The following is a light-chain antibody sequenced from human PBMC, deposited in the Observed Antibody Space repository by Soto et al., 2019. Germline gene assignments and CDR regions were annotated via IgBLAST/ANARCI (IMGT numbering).Light chain of an antibody. CDR1: QSVSSD. Sequence: EIVITQSPATLPVSPWERATLSCRASQSVSSDLDWYQQKPGQPPRLLIYRTSLRATGIPARFSGSGSGTKFTPTISIMQSEDFAVYYCQQYYNWLTFGGGTMVDIK. V-gene: IGKV3D-15*03. CDR2: RTS. CDR3: QQYYNWLT. J-gene: IGKJ4*01.